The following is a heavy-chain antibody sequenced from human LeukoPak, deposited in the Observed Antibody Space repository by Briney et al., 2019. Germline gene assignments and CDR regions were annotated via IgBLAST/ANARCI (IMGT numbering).Heavy chain of an antibody. CDR3: AKGRGKGLTPTCFDY. J-gene: IGHJ4*02. CDR2: ISGSGDST. Sequence: PGGSLRLSCAASGFTFSTYAMSWVRQAPGKGLDWIASISGSGDSTYYADSVKGRFTISRDNSKNTLYLQMNSLRAEDTAVYYCAKGRGKGLTPTCFDYWGQGTLVTVSS. CDR1: GFTFSTYA. V-gene: IGHV3-23*01.